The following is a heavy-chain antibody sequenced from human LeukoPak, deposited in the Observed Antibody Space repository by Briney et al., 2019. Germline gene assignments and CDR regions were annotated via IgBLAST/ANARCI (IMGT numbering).Heavy chain of an antibody. CDR3: ARGGPAGVATNDY. Sequence: GGSLRLSCAASGFTFSIYYMHWVRQAPGKGLVWVSHIESDGGRTTYADSVKGRFIISRDNAKNTLYLQMNSLRAEDTAVYYCARGGPAGVATNDYWGQGTLVTASS. CDR1: GFTFSIYY. V-gene: IGHV3-74*01. D-gene: IGHD5-24*01. J-gene: IGHJ4*02. CDR2: IESDGGRT.